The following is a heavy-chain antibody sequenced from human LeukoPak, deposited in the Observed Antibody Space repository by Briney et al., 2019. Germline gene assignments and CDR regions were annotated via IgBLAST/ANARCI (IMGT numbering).Heavy chain of an antibody. V-gene: IGHV3-66*02. CDR2: IYSGGST. D-gene: IGHD5-18*01. CDR3: ASSVDTAMATDY. CDR1: GFTVSSNY. Sequence: GVSLRLSCAASGFTVSSNYMSWVRQAPGKGLEWVSVIYSGGSTYYADSVKGRFTISRDNSKNTLYLQMNSLRAEDTAVYYCASSVDTAMATDYWGQGTLVTVSS. J-gene: IGHJ4*02.